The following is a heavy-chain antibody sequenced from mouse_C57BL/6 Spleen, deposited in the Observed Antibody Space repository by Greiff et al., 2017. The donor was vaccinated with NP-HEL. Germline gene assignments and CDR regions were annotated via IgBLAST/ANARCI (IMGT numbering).Heavy chain of an antibody. V-gene: IGHV1-82*01. Sequence: QVQLQQSGPELVKPGASVKISCKASGYAFSSSWMNWVKQRPGKGLEWIGRIYPGDGDTNYNGKFKGKATLTADKSSSTAYMQLSSLTSEDSAVYFCARGEFRYYDAMDYWGQGTSVTVSS. CDR1: GYAFSSSW. J-gene: IGHJ4*01. CDR2: IYPGDGDT. D-gene: IGHD2-12*01. CDR3: ARGEFRYYDAMDY.